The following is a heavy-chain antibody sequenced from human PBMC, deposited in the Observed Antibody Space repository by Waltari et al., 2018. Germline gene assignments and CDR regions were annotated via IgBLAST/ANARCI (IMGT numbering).Heavy chain of an antibody. J-gene: IGHJ4*02. CDR3: ARAPGVRVGFDF. D-gene: IGHD3-22*01. CDR2: IHYSGST. CDR1: GGPISSYY. V-gene: IGHV4-59*01. Sequence: QVQLQESGPGLVKPSETLSLTCTVSGGPISSYYWSWIRQPPGKGLECIGYIHYSGSTNYNPSLKSRVTMSIDTSKNQFSLELSSVTAADTAVYYCARAPGVRVGFDFWGQGTLVTVSS.